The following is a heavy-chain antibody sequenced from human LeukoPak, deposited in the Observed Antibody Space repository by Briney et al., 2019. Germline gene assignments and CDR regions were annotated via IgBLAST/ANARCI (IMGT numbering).Heavy chain of an antibody. CDR1: GFTFSSYW. V-gene: IGHV4-38-2*01. D-gene: IGHD6-19*01. Sequence: PGGSLRLSCAASGFTFSSYWMSWVRQAPGKGLEWIGNIYHDGSTYYNPSLKSRVTISVDTSKNQFSLKVSSVTAADTAVYYCARSGASSSGWPFDFWGQGTLVTVSS. J-gene: IGHJ4*02. CDR3: ARSGASSSGWPFDF. CDR2: IYHDGST.